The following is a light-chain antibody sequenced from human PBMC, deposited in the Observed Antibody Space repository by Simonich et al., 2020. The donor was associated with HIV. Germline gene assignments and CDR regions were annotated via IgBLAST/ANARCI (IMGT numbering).Light chain of an antibody. CDR1: SSDVGSYNL. J-gene: IGLJ1*01. Sequence: QSALTQPVSVSGSPGQSITISCTGTSSDVGSYNLVSWYQQHPGKAPKLMIYEGSKRPSGVSNRFSGSKSGNTASLTISGLQAEDEADYYCCSYAGNYTYVFGTGTKVSVL. CDR2: EGS. V-gene: IGLV2-23*01. CDR3: CSYAGNYTYV.